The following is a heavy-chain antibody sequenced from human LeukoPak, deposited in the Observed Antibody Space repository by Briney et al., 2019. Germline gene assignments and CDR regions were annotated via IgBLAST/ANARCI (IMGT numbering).Heavy chain of an antibody. J-gene: IGHJ6*03. Sequence: GGSLRLSCAASGFTVSSNYMSWVRQAPGKGLEWVAFIRYDGSNKYYADSVKGRFTISRDNSKNTLYLQMNSLRAEDTAVYYCAKDGYCSSTSCFLHYYYMDVWGKGTTVTVSS. D-gene: IGHD2-2*03. CDR3: AKDGYCSSTSCFLHYYYMDV. V-gene: IGHV3-30*02. CDR2: IRYDGSNK. CDR1: GFTVSSNY.